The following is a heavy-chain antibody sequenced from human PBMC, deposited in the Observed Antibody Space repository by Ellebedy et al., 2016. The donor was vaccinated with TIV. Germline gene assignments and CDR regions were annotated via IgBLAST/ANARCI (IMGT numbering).Heavy chain of an antibody. CDR2: ISYDGSNQ. CDR3: ACAAYGTYY. Sequence: GESLKISXAASEFTFSSYTIHWVRQAPGKGLEWVAVISYDGSNQYYADSVKGRFTISRDNSKNTLYLQMNSLRVEDTAVYYCACAAYGTYYWGQGTLVTVSS. V-gene: IGHV3-30-3*01. J-gene: IGHJ4*02. D-gene: IGHD6-13*01. CDR1: EFTFSSYT.